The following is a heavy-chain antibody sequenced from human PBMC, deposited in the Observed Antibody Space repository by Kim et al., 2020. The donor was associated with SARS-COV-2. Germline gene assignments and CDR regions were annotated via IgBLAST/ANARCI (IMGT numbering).Heavy chain of an antibody. CDR1: GFTFSSYS. CDR3: ARERGGVYCSSTSCSRDY. Sequence: GGSLRLSCAASGFTFSSYSMNWVRQAPGKGLEWVSSISSSSSYIYYADSVKGRFTISRDNAKNSLYLQMNSLRAEDTAVYYCARERGGVYCSSTSCSRDYWGQGTLVTVSS. CDR2: ISSSSSYI. V-gene: IGHV3-21*01. J-gene: IGHJ4*02. D-gene: IGHD2-2*01.